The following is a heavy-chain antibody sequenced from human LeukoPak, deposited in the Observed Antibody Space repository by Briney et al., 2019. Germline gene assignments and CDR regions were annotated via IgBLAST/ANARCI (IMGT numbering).Heavy chain of an antibody. CDR1: GGSINNYY. D-gene: IGHD2-21*02. Sequence: SETLSLTCTVSGGSINNYYWSWIRQPAGKGLEWIGRIYTRGSTNYNPSLKSRVTMSVDTSKNQFSLKLSSVTAADTAVYYCARGRYCGADICSGGDAFDIWGQGTMVSVSS. J-gene: IGHJ3*02. CDR3: ARGRYCGADICSGGDAFDI. CDR2: IYTRGST. V-gene: IGHV4-4*07.